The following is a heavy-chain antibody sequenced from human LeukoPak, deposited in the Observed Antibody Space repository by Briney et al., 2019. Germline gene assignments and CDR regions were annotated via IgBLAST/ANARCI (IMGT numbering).Heavy chain of an antibody. V-gene: IGHV3-48*03. CDR2: ISSSGSTI. CDR3: ARPSLYYFDY. CDR1: AFTFSSYE. J-gene: IGHJ4*02. Sequence: GGSLRLSCAASAFTFSSYEMNWVRQAPGKGLEWVSYISSSGSTIYYADSVKGRFTISRDNAKNSLYLQMNSLRAEDTAVYYCARPSLYYFDYWGQGTLVTVSS.